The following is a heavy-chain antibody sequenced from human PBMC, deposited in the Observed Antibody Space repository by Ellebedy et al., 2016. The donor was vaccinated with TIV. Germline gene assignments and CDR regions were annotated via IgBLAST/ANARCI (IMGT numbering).Heavy chain of an antibody. CDR1: GFTFSSYA. CDR2: ISSTGGST. V-gene: IGHV3-64*01. CDR3: ARVLDMGEQSQGFDY. J-gene: IGHJ4*02. Sequence: GESLKISCAASGFTFSSYAMHWVRQAPGKGLEYVSAISSTGGSTYYANSVKGRFTISRDNSRNTLYLQMGSLRAEDMAVYYCARVLDMGEQSQGFDYWGQGTLVTVSS. D-gene: IGHD2-2*03.